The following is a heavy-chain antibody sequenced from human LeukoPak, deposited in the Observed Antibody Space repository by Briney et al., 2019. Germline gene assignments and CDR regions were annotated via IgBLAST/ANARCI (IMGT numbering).Heavy chain of an antibody. CDR3: ARGDLGDLEWLLAGNWLDP. V-gene: IGHV1-18*01. D-gene: IGHD3-3*01. CDR1: GYTFTSYG. CDR2: ISAYNGNT. J-gene: IGHJ5*02. Sequence: GASVKVSCKASGYTFTSYGISWVRQAPGQGLEWMGWISAYNGNTNYAQKLQGRVTMTTDTSTSTAYMELRSLRSDDTAVYYCARGDLGDLEWLLAGNWLDPWGQGTLVTVSS.